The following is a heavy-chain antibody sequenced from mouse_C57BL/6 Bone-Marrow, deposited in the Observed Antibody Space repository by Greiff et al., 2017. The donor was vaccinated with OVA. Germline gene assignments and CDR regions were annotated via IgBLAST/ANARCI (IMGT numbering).Heavy chain of an antibody. CDR1: GYTFTDYT. CDR3: AREGLRHYAMDY. CDR2: INPNNGGT. J-gene: IGHJ4*01. D-gene: IGHD2-2*01. Sequence: VQLQQSGPELVKPGASVKIPCKASGYTFTDYTMDWVKQSHGKSLEWIGDINPNNGGTIYNQKFKGKATLTVDKSSSTAYMELRSLTSEDTAVYYCAREGLRHYAMDYWGQGTSVTVSS. V-gene: IGHV1-18*01.